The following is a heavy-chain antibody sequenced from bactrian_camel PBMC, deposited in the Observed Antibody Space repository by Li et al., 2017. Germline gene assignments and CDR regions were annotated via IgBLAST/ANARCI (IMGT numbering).Heavy chain of an antibody. CDR2: IGSDGSI. J-gene: IGHJ4*01. CDR1: GYTYSSNY. Sequence: HVQLVESGGGLVQPGGSLRLSCAASGYTYSSNYMGWFRQAPGKHREAVANIGSDGSITYADSVKGRVTITQNNAKNTVYLQMNSLKSEDTALYYCAADIVGIIAGPGTQVTVS. V-gene: IGHV3S53*01. D-gene: IGHD2*01.